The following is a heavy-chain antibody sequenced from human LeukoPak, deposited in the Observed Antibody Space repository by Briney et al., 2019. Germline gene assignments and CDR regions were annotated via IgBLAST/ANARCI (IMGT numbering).Heavy chain of an antibody. CDR2: MNPNSGNT. Sequence: GASVKVSCKASGYTFTSHDINWVRQATGQGLEWMGWMNPNSGNTGYAQKFQGRVTMTRNTSISTAYMELSSLRSEDTAVYYCARFTSRPYYDFWSGYLDAFDIWGQGTMVTVSS. J-gene: IGHJ3*02. CDR3: ARFTSRPYYDFWSGYLDAFDI. V-gene: IGHV1-8*01. CDR1: GYTFTSHD. D-gene: IGHD3-3*01.